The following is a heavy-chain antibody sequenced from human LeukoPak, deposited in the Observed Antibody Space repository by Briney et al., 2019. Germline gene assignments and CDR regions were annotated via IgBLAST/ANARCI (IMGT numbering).Heavy chain of an antibody. CDR1: GGTFSSYA. J-gene: IGHJ4*02. CDR3: ARVGITMVRGVSPGYYFDY. Sequence: ASVKVSCKASGGTFSSYAISWVRQAPGQGLEWMGGIIPIFGTANYAQKFQGRVTITADESTSPAYMELSSLRSEATAVYYCARVGITMVRGVSPGYYFDYWGQGTLVTVSS. V-gene: IGHV1-69*13. CDR2: IIPIFGTA. D-gene: IGHD3-10*01.